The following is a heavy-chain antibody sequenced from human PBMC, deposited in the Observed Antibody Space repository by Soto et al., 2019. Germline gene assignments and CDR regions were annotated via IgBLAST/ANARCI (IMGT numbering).Heavy chain of an antibody. V-gene: IGHV3-23*01. Sequence: QLLESGGGLVQPGGSLRLSCAASAFPFSTYAMSWVRRAPGKGLEWVSIISVSGGSTYSADSVKGRFTISRDNSKNTLYLQMDSLRADDTAVYYCAKLTKYSSSWHRNYYYYYGMDFWGQGTTVTVS. CDR3: AKLTKYSSSWHRNYYYYYGMDF. J-gene: IGHJ6*02. CDR1: AFPFSTYA. CDR2: ISVSGGST. D-gene: IGHD2-2*01.